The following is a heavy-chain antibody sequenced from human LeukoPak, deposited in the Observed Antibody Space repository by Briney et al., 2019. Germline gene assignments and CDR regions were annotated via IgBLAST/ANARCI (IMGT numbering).Heavy chain of an antibody. J-gene: IGHJ6*02. CDR2: IYYSGST. CDR1: GGSISSYY. Sequence: SETLSLTCTVSGGSISSYYWSWIRQPPGKGLEWIGYIYYSGSTNYNPSLKSRVTISVDPSKNQFSLKQSPATAADTAVYYCASGYDYYYGMDVWGQGTTVTVSS. V-gene: IGHV4-59*08. D-gene: IGHD6-13*01. CDR3: ASGYDYYYGMDV.